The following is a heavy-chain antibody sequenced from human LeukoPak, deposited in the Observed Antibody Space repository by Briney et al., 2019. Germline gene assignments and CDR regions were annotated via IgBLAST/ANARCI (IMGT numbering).Heavy chain of an antibody. D-gene: IGHD2-15*01. CDR2: ISSGGSYI. CDR3: ARDPGGFDI. V-gene: IGHV3-21*01. J-gene: IGHJ3*02. Sequence: PGGSLRLSCVGSKFTFSTSNMDWVRQAPGKGLEWVSSISSGGSYIHYADSVKGRFTVSRDNAKNSLFLQMNSLRVEDTAVYYCARDPGGFDIWGQGTTVTVSS. CDR1: KFTFSTSN.